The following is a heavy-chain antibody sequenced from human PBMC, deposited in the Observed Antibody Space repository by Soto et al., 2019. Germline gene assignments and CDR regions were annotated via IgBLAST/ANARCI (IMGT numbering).Heavy chain of an antibody. J-gene: IGHJ4*02. Sequence: SETLSLTCTVSGGSMSSFYWSWIRQPPGKGLEWIGEINHSGSTNYNPSLKSRVTISVDTSKNQFSLNLSSVTAADTAVYYCAREGHCSSTGCPGDYWGQGTLVTVSS. CDR3: AREGHCSSTGCPGDY. D-gene: IGHD2-2*01. CDR1: GGSMSSFY. CDR2: INHSGST. V-gene: IGHV4-34*01.